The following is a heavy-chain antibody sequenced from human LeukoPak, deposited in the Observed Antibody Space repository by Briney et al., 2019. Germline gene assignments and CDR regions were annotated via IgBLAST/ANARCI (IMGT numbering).Heavy chain of an antibody. CDR3: ARFCDSSSWYWSALRSFDP. Sequence: SETLSLTCTVSGGSISSGGYYWSWIRQHPGKGLEWIGYIYYSGSTYYNPSLKSRVTISVDTSKNQVSLKLSSVTAADTAVYYCARFCDSSSWYWSALRSFDPWGQGTLVTVSS. CDR2: IYYSGST. D-gene: IGHD6-13*01. V-gene: IGHV4-31*03. CDR1: GGSISSGGYY. J-gene: IGHJ5*02.